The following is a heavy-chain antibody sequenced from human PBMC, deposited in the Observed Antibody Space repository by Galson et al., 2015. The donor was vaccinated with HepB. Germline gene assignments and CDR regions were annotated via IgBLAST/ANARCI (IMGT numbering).Heavy chain of an antibody. CDR1: GFTFSSYG. J-gene: IGHJ6*03. CDR2: ISYDGSNK. Sequence: SLRLSCAASGFTFSSYGMHWVRQAPGKGLEWVAVISYDGSNKYYADSVKGRFTISRDNSKNTLYLQMNSLRAEDTAVYYCAKDRVGPYSLYDFWSGGSTDYYYYMDVWGKGTTVTVSS. D-gene: IGHD3-3*01. V-gene: IGHV3-30*18. CDR3: AKDRVGPYSLYDFWSGGSTDYYYYMDV.